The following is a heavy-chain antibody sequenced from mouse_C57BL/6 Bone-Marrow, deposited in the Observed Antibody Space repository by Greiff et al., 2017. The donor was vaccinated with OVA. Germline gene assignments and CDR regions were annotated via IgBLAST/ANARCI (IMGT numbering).Heavy chain of an antibody. CDR2: INPSSGYT. CDR1: GYTFTSYW. V-gene: IGHV1-7*01. Sequence: VQRQESGAELVKPGASVKLSCKASGYTFTSYWMHWVKQRPGQGLEWIGYINPSSGYTKYNQKFKDKATLTVDKSSSTAYMQLSSLTYEDSAVYYGTSETRTRFAYWGQGTLVTVSA. J-gene: IGHJ3*01. CDR3: TSETRTRFAY. D-gene: IGHD2-13*01.